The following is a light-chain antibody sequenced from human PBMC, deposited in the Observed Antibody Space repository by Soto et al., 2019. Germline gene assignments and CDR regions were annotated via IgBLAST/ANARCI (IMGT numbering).Light chain of an antibody. CDR1: QDITNF. V-gene: IGKV1-33*01. CDR2: DAT. J-gene: IGKJ5*01. CDR3: QQYSHLIT. Sequence: DVQMTQSPSSLSASVGDRVTITCRASQDITNFLNWYQQKPGKAPKLLIYDATYLEKGAPSRFSGSGSGTDFTFTISSLQPEDIATYYCQQYSHLITFGQGTRLEIK.